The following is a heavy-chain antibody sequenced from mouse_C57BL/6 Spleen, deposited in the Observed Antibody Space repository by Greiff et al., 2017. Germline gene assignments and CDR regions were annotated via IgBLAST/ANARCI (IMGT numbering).Heavy chain of an antibody. J-gene: IGHJ2*01. CDR3: ARIYYDYDESYFDY. Sequence: EVKVVESEGGLVQPGSSMKLSCTASGFTFSDYYMAWVRQVPEKGLEWVANINYDGSSTYYLDSLKSRFIISRDNAKNILYLQMSSLKSEDTATYYCARIYYDYDESYFDYGGQGTTLTVSS. D-gene: IGHD2-4*01. V-gene: IGHV5-16*01. CDR2: INYDGSST. CDR1: GFTFSDYY.